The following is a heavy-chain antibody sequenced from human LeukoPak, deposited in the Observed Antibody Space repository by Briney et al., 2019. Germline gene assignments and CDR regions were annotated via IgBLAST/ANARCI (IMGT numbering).Heavy chain of an antibody. V-gene: IGHV4-30-2*01. CDR2: IYHSGSN. D-gene: IGHD2-2*02. Sequence: SETLSLTCAVSGGSISSGGYSWSWIRQPPGRGLEWIGYIYHSGSNYYNPSLKSRVTISVDRSKNQFSLNLSSVTAAATAVYYCASSPRTYCSSTSCYRWFDPWGQGTLVSVSS. CDR3: ASSPRTYCSSTSCYRWFDP. J-gene: IGHJ5*02. CDR1: GGSISSGGYS.